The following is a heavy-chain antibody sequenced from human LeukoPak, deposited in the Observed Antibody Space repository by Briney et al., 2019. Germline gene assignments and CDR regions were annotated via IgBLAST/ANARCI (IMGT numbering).Heavy chain of an antibody. CDR2: INPNSGGT. CDR3: ARDTKTTVTTFDI. V-gene: IGHV1-2*02. D-gene: IGHD4-17*01. J-gene: IGHJ3*02. CDR1: GYTFTGYY. Sequence: ASVKVSCKASGYTFTGYYMHWVRQAPGQGLEWMGWINPNSGGTNYAQKFQGRVTMTRDTFISTAYMELSRLRSDDTAVYYCARDTKTTVTTFDIWGQGTMVTVSS.